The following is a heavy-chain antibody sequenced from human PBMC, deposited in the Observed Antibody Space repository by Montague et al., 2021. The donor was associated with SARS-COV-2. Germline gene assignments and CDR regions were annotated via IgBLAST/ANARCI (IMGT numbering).Heavy chain of an antibody. Sequence: RSLTCTVSGGSISSSNYYWDWIRQPPGKGLEWIGSIYDSGSTYYNPSLKSRVTISVDTSKNHFSLKLSSVTAADTAVYYCARRGRKLLPVATTIGGFDIWGQGTMVTVSS. V-gene: IGHV4-39*02. J-gene: IGHJ3*02. CDR2: IYDSGST. CDR3: ARRGRKLLPVATTIGGFDI. CDR1: GGSISSSNYY. D-gene: IGHD5-12*01.